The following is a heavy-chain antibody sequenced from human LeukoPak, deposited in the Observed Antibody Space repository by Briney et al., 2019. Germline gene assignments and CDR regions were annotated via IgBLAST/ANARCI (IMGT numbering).Heavy chain of an antibody. CDR3: AKGGGSSWYEGSWFDP. CDR2: ISWNSGSI. D-gene: IGHD6-13*01. V-gene: IGHV3-9*03. Sequence: PGGSLRLSCAASGFTFDDYAMHWVRQAPGEGLEWVSGISWNSGSIGYADSVKGRFTISRDNAKNSLYLQMNSLRAEDMALYYCAKGGGSSWYEGSWFDPWGQGTLVTVSS. J-gene: IGHJ5*02. CDR1: GFTFDDYA.